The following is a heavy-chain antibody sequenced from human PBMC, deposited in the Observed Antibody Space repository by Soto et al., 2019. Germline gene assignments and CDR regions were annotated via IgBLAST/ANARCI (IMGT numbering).Heavy chain of an antibody. J-gene: IGHJ5*02. CDR3: ARVRVVLVAASPTISSHP. D-gene: IGHD2-15*01. CDR1: GGSISSGGYS. V-gene: IGHV4-30-2*01. Sequence: SETLALTCAVSGGSISSGGYSWSWIRQPPGKGLEWIGYIYHSGSTYYNPSLKSRVTISVDRSKNQFSLKLSSVTAADTAVYYCARVRVVLVAASPTISSHPSGQGPLVTLSS. CDR2: IYHSGST.